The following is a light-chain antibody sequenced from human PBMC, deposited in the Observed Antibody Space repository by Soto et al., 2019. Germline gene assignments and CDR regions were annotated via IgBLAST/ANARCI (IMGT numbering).Light chain of an antibody. J-gene: IGLJ2*01. CDR1: SSDVGGYNY. CDR3: SSYTSDTTRDVV. Sequence: QSALTQPASGSGSPGQSITISCTGTSSDVGGYNYVSWYQQHPGEAPKLMIYDVYNRPSGVSYRFSGSKSGNTASLTISGLQAEDEADYYCSSYTSDTTRDVVFGGGTKLTVL. CDR2: DVY. V-gene: IGLV2-14*01.